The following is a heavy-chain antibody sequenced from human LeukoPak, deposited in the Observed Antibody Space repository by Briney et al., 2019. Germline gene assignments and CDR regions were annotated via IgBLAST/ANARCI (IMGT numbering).Heavy chain of an antibody. CDR2: IYVGGST. D-gene: IGHD1-26*01. J-gene: IGHJ3*02. Sequence: GGSLRLSCATSGLTVSGNYMSWVRQAPGEGLEWVSLIYVGGSTYYADSVKGRFTISRDTSKNTLYLQMNSLRAEDTAVYYCARDLVLGGATFSSGGDAFDIWGQGTMVTVSS. V-gene: IGHV3-66*01. CDR3: ARDLVLGGATFSSGGDAFDI. CDR1: GLTVSGNY.